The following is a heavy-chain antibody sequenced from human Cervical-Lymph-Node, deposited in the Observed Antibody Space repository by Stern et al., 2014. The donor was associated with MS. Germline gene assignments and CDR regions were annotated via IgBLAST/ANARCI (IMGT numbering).Heavy chain of an antibody. CDR3: ARDRRSGSHDF. Sequence: QVQLMQSGAEVKKPGASVKVSCKASGYTFTSYTMHWVRQAPGQRLEWMGWINAGNGNTKYSQKFQGRVTITRDTSASTAYMELSSLRSEDTAVYFCARDRRSGSHDFWGQGTLVTVSS. J-gene: IGHJ4*02. CDR1: GYTFTSYT. D-gene: IGHD3-22*01. V-gene: IGHV1-3*01. CDR2: INAGNGNT.